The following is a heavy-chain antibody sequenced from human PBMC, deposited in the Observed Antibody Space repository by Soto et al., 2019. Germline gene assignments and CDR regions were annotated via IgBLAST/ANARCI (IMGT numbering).Heavy chain of an antibody. J-gene: IGHJ6*02. Sequence: GGSLRLSCAASGFTFSSYAVSWVRQAPGKGLEWVSAIIGSGGSTYYADSVQGRFTISRDNSKNTLYLQMNSLRAEDTAVYYCANTPTITMVRGTYSYYGMDVWGQGTTVTVYS. V-gene: IGHV3-23*01. D-gene: IGHD3-10*01. CDR3: ANTPTITMVRGTYSYYGMDV. CDR2: IIGSGGST. CDR1: GFTFSSYA.